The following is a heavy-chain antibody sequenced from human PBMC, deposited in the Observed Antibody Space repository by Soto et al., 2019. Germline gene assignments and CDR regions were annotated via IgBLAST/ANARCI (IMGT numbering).Heavy chain of an antibody. Sequence: SETLSLTCTVSGGSIISYYWSWIRQPPGKGLEWIGYIYYSGSTNYNPSLKSRVTISVDTSKNQFSLKLSSVTAADTAVYYCVPSNWFDPWGQGTLVTVSS. CDR2: IYYSGST. J-gene: IGHJ5*02. CDR3: VPSNWFDP. V-gene: IGHV4-59*08. CDR1: GGSIISYY.